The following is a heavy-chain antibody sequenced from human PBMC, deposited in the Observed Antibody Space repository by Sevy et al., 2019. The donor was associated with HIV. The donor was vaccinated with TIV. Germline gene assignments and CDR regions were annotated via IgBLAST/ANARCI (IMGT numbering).Heavy chain of an antibody. D-gene: IGHD3-16*01. CDR1: GGSVSSGTYY. V-gene: IGHV4-61*01. J-gene: IGHJ6*03. CDR2: IYKTGSA. CDR3: ARVPRGQLWYSGSLGGYYYHMDV. Sequence: SETLSVSCSVSGGSVSSGTYYCSWIRQPPGKGLEWIGHIYKTGSANYKLSLQSRVTISVDTSTNQCSLRLRSVTAADTAVYYCARVPRGQLWYSGSLGGYYYHMDVWGKGTTVTVSS.